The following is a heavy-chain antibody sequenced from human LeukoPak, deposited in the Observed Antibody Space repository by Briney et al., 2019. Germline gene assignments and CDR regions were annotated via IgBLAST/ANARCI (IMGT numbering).Heavy chain of an antibody. Sequence: SETLSLTCTVSGGSISSYYWSWIRQPPGKGLEWIGYICYSGSTNYNPSLKSRVTISVDTSKNQFSLKLSSVTAADTAVYYCARGIVGAYGGYYFDYWGQGTLVTVSS. V-gene: IGHV4-59*01. D-gene: IGHD1-26*01. CDR1: GGSISSYY. J-gene: IGHJ4*02. CDR2: ICYSGST. CDR3: ARGIVGAYGGYYFDY.